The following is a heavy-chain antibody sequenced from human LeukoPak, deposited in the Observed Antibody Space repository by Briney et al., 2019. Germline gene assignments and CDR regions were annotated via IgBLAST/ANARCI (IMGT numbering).Heavy chain of an antibody. J-gene: IGHJ4*02. CDR1: GYSFTGYY. Sequence: ASVKVSCKASGYSFTGYYMHWVRQAPGQGLEWMGRINPNSGGTNYAQKFQGRVTMTRDTSISTAYMELSRLRSDVTAVYYCATERTGTALYWGQGTLVTVSS. V-gene: IGHV1-2*06. CDR3: ATERTGTALY. D-gene: IGHD3/OR15-3a*01. CDR2: INPNSGGT.